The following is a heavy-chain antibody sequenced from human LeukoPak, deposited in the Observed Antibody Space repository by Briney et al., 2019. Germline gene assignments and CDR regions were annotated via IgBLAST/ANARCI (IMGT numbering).Heavy chain of an antibody. Sequence: ASVKVSCKASGYTFTSYGISWGRQAPGHGLEWMGWISAYNGNTKYAQKLQGRVTMTTDTSTSTAYMELRSLRSDDTSVYFCARDGVAGTDYFDYWGQGTLVTVSS. CDR3: ARDGVAGTDYFDY. D-gene: IGHD6-19*01. V-gene: IGHV1-18*01. CDR2: ISAYNGNT. J-gene: IGHJ4*02. CDR1: GYTFTSYG.